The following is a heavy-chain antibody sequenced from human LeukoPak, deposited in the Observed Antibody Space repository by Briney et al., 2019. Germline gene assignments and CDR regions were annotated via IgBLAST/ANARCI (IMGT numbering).Heavy chain of an antibody. J-gene: IGHJ4*02. CDR1: GGTFGSYA. Sequence: ASVKVSCKASGGTFGSYAISWVRQAPGQGLEWMGGIIPIFGTANYAQKFQGRVTITADESTSTAYMELSSLRSEDTAVYYCARCMGIQLWLPGYWGQGTLVTVSS. CDR3: ARCMGIQLWLPGY. V-gene: IGHV1-69*13. D-gene: IGHD5-18*01. CDR2: IIPIFGTA.